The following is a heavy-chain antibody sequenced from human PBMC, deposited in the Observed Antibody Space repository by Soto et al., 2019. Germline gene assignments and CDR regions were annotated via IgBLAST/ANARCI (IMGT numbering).Heavy chain of an antibody. V-gene: IGHV5-51*01. CDR1: GYTFANYW. CDR3: AASIFYYGMDV. CDR2: IYPGDSDT. J-gene: IGHJ6*02. Sequence: PGESLKISCESSGYTFANYWIGWVRQVPGKGLEWMGIIYPGDSDTKYNPSFQGQVTISADKSITTTYLQWSSLKASDTAIHYCAASIFYYGMDVWGQGTTVTVSS.